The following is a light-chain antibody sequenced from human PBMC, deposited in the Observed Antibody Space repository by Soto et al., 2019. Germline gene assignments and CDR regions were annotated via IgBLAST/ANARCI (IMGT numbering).Light chain of an antibody. J-gene: IGKJ4*01. CDR1: QSVSNNY. CDR2: DAS. CDR3: QQRSNWPLT. V-gene: IGKV3-11*01. Sequence: IMLTQSAATLSLSQGERATLSCRASQSVSNNYLAWYQQKPGQAPRLLIYDASNRATGIPARFSGSGSGTDFTLTISSLEPEDFAVYYCQQRSNWPLTFGEGTKVDIK.